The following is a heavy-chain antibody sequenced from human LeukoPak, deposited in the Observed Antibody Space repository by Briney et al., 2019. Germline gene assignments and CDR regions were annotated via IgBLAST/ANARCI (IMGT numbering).Heavy chain of an antibody. V-gene: IGHV4-61*08. J-gene: IGHJ3*02. Sequence: SSETLSLTCTVSGGSISSGDYYWSWIRQPPGKGLEWIGYIYYSGSTNYNPSLKSRVTISVDTSKNQFSLKLSSVTAADTAVYYCARDPHPYFCSRISCYENAFDIWGQGTMVTVSS. D-gene: IGHD2-2*01. CDR1: GGSISSGDYY. CDR2: IYYSGST. CDR3: ARDPHPYFCSRISCYENAFDI.